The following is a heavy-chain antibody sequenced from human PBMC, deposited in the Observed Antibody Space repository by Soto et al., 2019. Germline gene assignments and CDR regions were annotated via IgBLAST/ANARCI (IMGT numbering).Heavy chain of an antibody. D-gene: IGHD3-16*01. V-gene: IGHV1-24*01. Sequence: ASVKVSCKVSGYTLSDFSIHWVRQAPGKGLEWMGGFDPEEGETIYAQKFQGRVIMTVDTSTDTAYMELSSLRSEDTAVYYCATVAVQVGWFRSDYVPQFDYWGQGTLVTVSS. CDR1: GYTLSDFS. J-gene: IGHJ4*02. CDR2: FDPEEGET. CDR3: ATVAVQVGWFRSDYVPQFDY.